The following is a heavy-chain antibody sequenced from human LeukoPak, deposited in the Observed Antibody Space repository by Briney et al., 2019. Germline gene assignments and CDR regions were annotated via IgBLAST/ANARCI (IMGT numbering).Heavy chain of an antibody. D-gene: IGHD1-26*01. V-gene: IGHV1-18*01. CDR3: ARDGTSADDY. J-gene: IGHJ4*02. Sequence: ASVRVSFKTSGYTFSNFGINWVRQAPGQGLEWMGWISGNNDNPNYGQKFQGRFTVTTDSSTSTAYMELRNLTFDDTAVYYCARDGTSADDYWGQGTPVTVSS. CDR2: ISGNNDNP. CDR1: GYTFSNFG.